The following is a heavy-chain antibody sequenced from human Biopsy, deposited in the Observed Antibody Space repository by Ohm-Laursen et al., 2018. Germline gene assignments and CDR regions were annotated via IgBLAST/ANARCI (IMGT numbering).Heavy chain of an antibody. CDR3: ARAYGNGFYRGAFDL. Sequence: SSLRLSCAASGFPFDDYAMHWVRQVPGKGLEWVAGIHWNSGVIDYVDSVKGRFTISRDNAKNSLYLQLNSLRTEDTAFYYCARAYGNGFYRGAFDLWGQGTVVSVS. V-gene: IGHV3-9*01. J-gene: IGHJ3*01. D-gene: IGHD6-19*01. CDR1: GFPFDDYA. CDR2: IHWNSGVI.